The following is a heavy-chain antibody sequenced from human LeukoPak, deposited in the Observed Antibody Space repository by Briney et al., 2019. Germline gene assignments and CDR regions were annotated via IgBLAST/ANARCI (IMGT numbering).Heavy chain of an antibody. J-gene: IGHJ4*02. CDR3: AGQGSHYDY. CDR1: GGSINNYY. D-gene: IGHD1-26*01. Sequence: PSETLSLTCTVSGGSINNYYWSWIRQPPGKGLEWIGYIYYSGTTNYNPSLKSRVTISVDTSKNQFSLKLSSVTAADTAVYYCAGQGSHYDYWGQGTLVTVSS. CDR2: IYYSGTT. V-gene: IGHV4-59*08.